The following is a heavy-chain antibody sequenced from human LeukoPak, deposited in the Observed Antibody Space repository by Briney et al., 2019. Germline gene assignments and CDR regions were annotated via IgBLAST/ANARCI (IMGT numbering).Heavy chain of an antibody. Sequence: GGTQRLSCAASGFSFSNYGMNWVRQAPGKGLEWVSGITGNGAATYYADSVKGRFTISRDNSRNTVYLQMNSLRAEDTAVYYCANDLGWIQLNLGRGQGTLVTVSS. CDR2: ITGNGAAT. CDR3: ANDLGWIQLNLG. J-gene: IGHJ4*02. CDR1: GFSFSNYG. D-gene: IGHD5-18*01. V-gene: IGHV3-23*01.